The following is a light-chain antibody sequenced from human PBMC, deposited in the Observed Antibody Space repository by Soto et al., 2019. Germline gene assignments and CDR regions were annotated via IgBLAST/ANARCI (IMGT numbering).Light chain of an antibody. J-gene: IGKJ1*01. V-gene: IGKV3-15*01. CDR3: QQYNNWPQT. Sequence: EIVRTQSPATLSVSPGERATLSCRASQSVSSNLAWYQQKPGQAPRLLIYGASTRATGIPARFSGSGSGTDFTLTISRLQSEDFAEYHCQQYNNWPQTFGQGTKVDI. CDR2: GAS. CDR1: QSVSSN.